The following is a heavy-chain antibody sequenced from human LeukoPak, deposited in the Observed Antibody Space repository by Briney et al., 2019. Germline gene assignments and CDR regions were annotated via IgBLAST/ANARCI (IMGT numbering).Heavy chain of an antibody. Sequence: GGSLRLSCAASGFTFSSYGMHWVRQAPGKGLEWVAVIWYDGSNKYYADSVKGRFTISRDNSKNTVYLQMNSLRVEDTAMYYCARSDLIAVAGPELDHWGQGTLVTVSS. J-gene: IGHJ4*02. CDR2: IWYDGSNK. V-gene: IGHV3-33*01. CDR1: GFTFSSYG. CDR3: ARSDLIAVAGPELDH. D-gene: IGHD6-19*01.